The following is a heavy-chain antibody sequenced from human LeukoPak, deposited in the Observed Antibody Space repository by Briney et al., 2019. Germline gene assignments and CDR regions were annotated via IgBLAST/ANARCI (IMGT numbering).Heavy chain of an antibody. D-gene: IGHD3-10*01. CDR2: IRSKTYGGAT. Sequence: PGGSLRLSCTASGFTLGGYAMSWVRQGPGKGLEWVGFIRSKTYGGATEYAASVKGRFTISRDDSKSSAYLQMNSLKTEDTAVYYCTRESMVRGAIGPIFGYYGMDVWGQGTTVTVSS. J-gene: IGHJ6*02. CDR1: GFTLGGYA. CDR3: TRESMVRGAIGPIFGYYGMDV. V-gene: IGHV3-49*04.